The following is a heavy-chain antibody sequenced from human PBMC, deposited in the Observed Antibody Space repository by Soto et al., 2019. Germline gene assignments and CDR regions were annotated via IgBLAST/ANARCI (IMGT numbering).Heavy chain of an antibody. CDR3: ARASDYGGNSCSY. J-gene: IGHJ4*02. Sequence: QVQLVESGGGVVQPGRSLRLSCAASGFTFSSYGMHWVRQAPGKGLEWVAVIWYDGSNKYYADSVKGRFTISRDNSKNTLYLQMNSLRAEDTAVYYCARASDYGGNSCSYWGQGTLVTVSS. CDR2: IWYDGSNK. V-gene: IGHV3-33*01. D-gene: IGHD4-17*01. CDR1: GFTFSSYG.